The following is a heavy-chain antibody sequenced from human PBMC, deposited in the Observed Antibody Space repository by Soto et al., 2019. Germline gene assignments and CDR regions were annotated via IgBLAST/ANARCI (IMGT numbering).Heavy chain of an antibody. D-gene: IGHD3-9*01. CDR1: GDSVSSNSAA. CDR3: ARGPGFEADTYYYYGMDV. Sequence: PSQTLSLTCAISGDSVSSNSAAWNWIRQSPSRGLEWLGRTYYRSKWYNDYAVSVKRRITINPDTSKNQFSLQLNSVTPEDTAVYYCARGPGFEADTYYYYGMDVWGQGTTVTVSS. V-gene: IGHV6-1*01. CDR2: TYYRSKWYN. J-gene: IGHJ6*02.